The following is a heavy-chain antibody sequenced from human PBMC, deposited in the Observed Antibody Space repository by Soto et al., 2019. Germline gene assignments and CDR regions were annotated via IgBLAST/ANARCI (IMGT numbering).Heavy chain of an antibody. D-gene: IGHD2-2*02. J-gene: IGHJ5*02. CDR1: GFTFSSYW. Sequence: PGGSLRLSCAASGFTFSSYWMHWVRQAPGKGLVWVSRIDSDGDSTTYAASVKGRFTISRDNAENTLYLQMNSLRAEDTAVYYCARDHCTTTRCYTVWFDPWGQGTPVTVSS. CDR2: IDSDGDST. V-gene: IGHV3-74*01. CDR3: ARDHCTTTRCYTVWFDP.